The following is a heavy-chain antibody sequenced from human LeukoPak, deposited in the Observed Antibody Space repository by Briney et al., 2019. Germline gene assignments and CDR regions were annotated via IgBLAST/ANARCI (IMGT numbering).Heavy chain of an antibody. Sequence: SETLSLTCTVSGGSISSGDYYWNWIRQPPGKGLEWIGYIYYSGSAYYNPSLKSRVAISVDKSKNQFSLKLSSVTAADTAVYYCASFSPYYYDSSGYRDYWGQGTLVTVSS. CDR2: IYYSGSA. CDR1: GGSISSGDYY. CDR3: ASFSPYYYDSSGYRDY. D-gene: IGHD3-22*01. J-gene: IGHJ4*02. V-gene: IGHV4-30-4*08.